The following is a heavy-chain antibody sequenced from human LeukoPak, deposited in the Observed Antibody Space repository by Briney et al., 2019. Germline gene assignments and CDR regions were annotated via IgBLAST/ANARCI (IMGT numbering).Heavy chain of an antibody. J-gene: IGHJ6*02. V-gene: IGHV4-61*01. CDR3: ARVVGGTYSMDV. D-gene: IGHD1-26*01. CDR2: IYYSGST. Sequence: PSETLSLTCPVSGGSVSSSSYYWSWIRQPPGKGPEWIGYIYYSGSTKYNPSLKSRVTILADTSKNQVSLKLNSVTAADTAVYYCARVVGGTYSMDVWGQGTTVTVSS. CDR1: GGSVSSSSYY.